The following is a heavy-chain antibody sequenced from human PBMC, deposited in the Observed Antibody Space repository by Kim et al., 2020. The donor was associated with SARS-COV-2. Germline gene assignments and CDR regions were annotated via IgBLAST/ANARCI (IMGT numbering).Heavy chain of an antibody. CDR3: TRELGGTNCGGDCYRHLDLLFSGSRERGNPSQH. D-gene: IGHD2-21*01. J-gene: IGHJ1*01. V-gene: IGHV3-49*04. Sequence: GGSLRLSCTASGFTFGDYAMSWVRQAPGKGLEWVGFIRSKAYGGTTEYAASVKGRFTISRDDSKSIAYLQMNSLKTEDTAVYYCTRELGGTNCGGDCYRHLDLLFSGSRERGNPSQHWGQGTLVTVSS. CDR2: IRSKAYGGTT. CDR1: GFTFGDYA.